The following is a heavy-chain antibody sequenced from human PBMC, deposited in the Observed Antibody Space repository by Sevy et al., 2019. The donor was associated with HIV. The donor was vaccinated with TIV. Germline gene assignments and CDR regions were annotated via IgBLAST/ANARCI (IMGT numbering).Heavy chain of an antibody. CDR1: GFTFDDYA. CDR3: AKEPGLRYSSGPGAFDI. D-gene: IGHD6-19*01. V-gene: IGHV3-9*01. CDR2: ISWISGSI. Sequence: GGSLRLSCTASGFTFDDYAMHWVRQAPGKGLEWVSGISWISGSIGYADSVKGRFTISRDNAKNSLYLQMNSLRAEDTALYYCAKEPGLRYSSGPGAFDIWGQGTMVTVSS. J-gene: IGHJ3*02.